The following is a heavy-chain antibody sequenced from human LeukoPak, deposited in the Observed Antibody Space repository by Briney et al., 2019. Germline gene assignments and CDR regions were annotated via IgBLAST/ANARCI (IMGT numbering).Heavy chain of an antibody. CDR2: ISGSGGST. Sequence: GGSLRLSCAASGFTFSSYAMSWVRQAPGKGLEWVPAISGSGGSTYYADSVKGRFTISRDNSKNTLYLQMNSLRAEDTAVYYCAKTVGAYLYYFDYWGQGTLVTVSS. D-gene: IGHD1-26*01. J-gene: IGHJ4*02. CDR1: GFTFSSYA. CDR3: AKTVGAYLYYFDY. V-gene: IGHV3-23*01.